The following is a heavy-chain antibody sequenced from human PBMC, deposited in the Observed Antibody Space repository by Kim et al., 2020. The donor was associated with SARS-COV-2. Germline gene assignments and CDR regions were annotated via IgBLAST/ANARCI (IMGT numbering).Heavy chain of an antibody. CDR3: ARDPTDIVVVPAAKGYNGFDP. CDR1: GYTFTSYA. D-gene: IGHD2-2*01. V-gene: IGHV7-4-1*02. CDR2: INTNTGNP. J-gene: IGHJ5*02. Sequence: ASVKVSCKASGYTFTSYAMNWVRQAPGQGLEWMGWINTNTGNPTYAQGFTGRFVFYLDTSVSTAYLQISSLKAEDTAVYYCARDPTDIVVVPAAKGYNGFDPWGQGTLVTVSS.